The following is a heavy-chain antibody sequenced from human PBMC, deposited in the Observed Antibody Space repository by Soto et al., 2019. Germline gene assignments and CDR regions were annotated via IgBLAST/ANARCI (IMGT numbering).Heavy chain of an antibody. D-gene: IGHD2-15*01. Sequence: QVQLVQSGAEVKKPGSSVKVSCKASGGTFSSYAISWVRQAPGQVLEWMGGIIPIFGTANYAQKFQGRVTSTADESTSTAYMELSSLRSEDTAVYYCARPVAGGGSYFDYFDYCGQGTLVTVSS. V-gene: IGHV1-69*01. CDR1: GGTFSSYA. J-gene: IGHJ4*02. CDR2: IIPIFGTA. CDR3: ARPVAGGGSYFDYFDY.